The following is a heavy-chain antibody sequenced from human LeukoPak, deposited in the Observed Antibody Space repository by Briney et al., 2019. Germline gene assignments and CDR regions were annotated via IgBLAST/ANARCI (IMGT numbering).Heavy chain of an antibody. Sequence: SETLSLTCAVSGYSISSGYYWGWVRQPPGKGLEWIGSIYHSGSTYYNPSLKSRVTISVDTSKNQFSLKLSSVTAADTAVYYCARRGLSDYDSSGYYFYYFDYWGQGTLVTVSS. CDR1: GYSISSGYY. CDR3: ARRGLSDYDSSGYYFYYFDY. D-gene: IGHD3-22*01. CDR2: IYHSGST. V-gene: IGHV4-38-2*01. J-gene: IGHJ4*02.